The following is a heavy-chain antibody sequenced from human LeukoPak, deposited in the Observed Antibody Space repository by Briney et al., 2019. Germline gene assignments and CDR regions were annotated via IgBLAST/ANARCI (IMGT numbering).Heavy chain of an antibody. V-gene: IGHV3-7*01. J-gene: IGHJ4*02. Sequence: PGGSLRLSCAASGFTFRSYCMTWVRQAPGKGLEWVANINQDGSKEYYLDSVKGRFTISRDSDKNSLYLQVNSLRAADTAVYYCAKGGYINGYDYWGQGTLVTVSS. CDR2: INQDGSKE. D-gene: IGHD5-18*01. CDR3: AKGGYINGYDY. CDR1: GFTFRSYC.